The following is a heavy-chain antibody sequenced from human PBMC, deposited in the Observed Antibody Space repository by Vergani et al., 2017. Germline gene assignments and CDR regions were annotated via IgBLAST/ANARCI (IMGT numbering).Heavy chain of an antibody. Sequence: QVQLVQSGAEVKKPGASVKVSCKASGYTFTGYYMHWVRQAPGQGLEWMGWINPNSGGTNYAQKFQGRVTMTRDTSISTAYMELSRLRSDDTAVYYCARGDYDFWSGSANWFDPWGRGTLVTVSS. V-gene: IGHV1-2*02. J-gene: IGHJ5*02. CDR2: INPNSGGT. D-gene: IGHD3-3*01. CDR1: GYTFTGYY. CDR3: ARGDYDFWSGSANWFDP.